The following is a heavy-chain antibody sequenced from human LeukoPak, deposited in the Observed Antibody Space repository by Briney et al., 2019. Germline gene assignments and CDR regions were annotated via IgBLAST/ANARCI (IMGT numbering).Heavy chain of an antibody. CDR3: ARDDCSSTSCYQLDP. J-gene: IGHJ5*02. V-gene: IGHV3-48*03. CDR2: TSSSGSTI. CDR1: GFTFSSYE. Sequence: PGGSLRLSCAASGFTFSSYEMNWVRQAPGKGLEWVSYTSSSGSTIYYADSVKGRFTISRDNAKNSLYLQMNSLRAEDTAVYYCARDDCSSTSCYQLDPWGQGTLVTVSS. D-gene: IGHD2-2*01.